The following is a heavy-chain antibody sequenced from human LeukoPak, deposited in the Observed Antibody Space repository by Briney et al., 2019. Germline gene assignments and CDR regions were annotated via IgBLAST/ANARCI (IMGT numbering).Heavy chain of an antibody. CDR3: ARGYSSSWGRNYYYYMDV. J-gene: IGHJ6*03. Sequence: PGGSLRLSCAASGFTFSSYWMHWVRQAPGKGLVWVSRINSDGSSTSYADSVKVRFTISRDNAKNTLYLQMNSLRAEDTAVYYCARGYSSSWGRNYYYYMDVWGKGTTFTVSS. D-gene: IGHD6-13*01. CDR2: INSDGSST. CDR1: GFTFSSYW. V-gene: IGHV3-74*01.